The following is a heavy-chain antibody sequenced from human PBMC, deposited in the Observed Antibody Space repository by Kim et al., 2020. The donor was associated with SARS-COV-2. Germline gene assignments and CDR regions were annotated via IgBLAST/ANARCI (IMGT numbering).Heavy chain of an antibody. CDR3: ARGGDCSGGSCPIQLWSYLVYCYSGMDV. CDR1: GYTFTSYD. J-gene: IGHJ6*02. CDR2: MNPNSGNT. V-gene: IGHV1-8*01. D-gene: IGHD2-15*01. Sequence: ASVKVSCKASGYTFTSYDINWVRQATGQGLEWMGWMNPNSGNTGYAQKFQGRVTMTRNTSISTAYMELSSLRSEDTAVYYCARGGDCSGGSCPIQLWSYLVYCYSGMDVWGQGTTVTVSS.